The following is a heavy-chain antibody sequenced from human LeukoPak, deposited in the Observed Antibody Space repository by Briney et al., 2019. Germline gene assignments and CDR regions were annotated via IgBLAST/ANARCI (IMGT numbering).Heavy chain of an antibody. J-gene: IGHJ4*02. CDR3: ARGRRMITFGGVIVIGTQDFDY. Sequence: ASVKVSCKASGYTFTSYDINWVRQATGQGLEWMGWMNPNSGNTGYAQKFQGRVTMTRNTSISTAYVELSSLRSEDTAVYCCARGRRMITFGGVIVIGTQDFDYWGQGTLVTVSS. D-gene: IGHD3-16*02. V-gene: IGHV1-8*01. CDR2: MNPNSGNT. CDR1: GYTFTSYD.